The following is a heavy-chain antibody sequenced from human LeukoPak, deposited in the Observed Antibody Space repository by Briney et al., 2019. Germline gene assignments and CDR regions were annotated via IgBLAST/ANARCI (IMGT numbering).Heavy chain of an antibody. D-gene: IGHD1-26*01. V-gene: IGHV4-59*01. CDR1: GGSISGYY. CDR3: TRDSGGSYSIDY. CDR2: IFYSGST. Sequence: TSETLSLTCTVSGGSISGYYWSWIRQPPGKGLEWIGYIFYSGSTNQNPSLKSRVTISVDTSKNQFSLKLSSVTAADTAVYYCTRDSGGSYSIDYWGQGTLVTVSS. J-gene: IGHJ4*02.